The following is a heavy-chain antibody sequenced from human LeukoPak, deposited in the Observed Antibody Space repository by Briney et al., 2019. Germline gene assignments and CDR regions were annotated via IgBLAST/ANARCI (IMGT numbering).Heavy chain of an antibody. CDR1: GYTFTGYY. J-gene: IGHJ4*02. CDR2: INPNSGGT. Sequence: ASVKVSCKASGYTFTGYYMHWVRQAPGQGLEWMGWINPNSGGTNYAQKFQGRATMTRDTSISTVYMELSRLRSDDTAVYYCAREAAGYYDSSAYLFDWGQGTLVTVSS. D-gene: IGHD3-22*01. CDR3: AREAAGYYDSSAYLFD. V-gene: IGHV1-2*02.